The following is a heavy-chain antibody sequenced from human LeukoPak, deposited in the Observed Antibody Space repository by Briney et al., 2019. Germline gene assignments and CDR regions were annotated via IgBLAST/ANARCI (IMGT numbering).Heavy chain of an antibody. V-gene: IGHV3-23*01. CDR2: IRSGGDGT. D-gene: IGHD4-17*01. Sequence: GGSLRLSCAASGFTFTNYAMIWVRRAPGGGLEWVSAIRSGGDGTLYADSVKGRFTISRDNSKNTLFLQMNNMRAEDTAVYYCARDPNGDYVGAFEMWGPGTKVTVS. CDR3: ARDPNGDYVGAFEM. CDR1: GFTFTNYA. J-gene: IGHJ3*02.